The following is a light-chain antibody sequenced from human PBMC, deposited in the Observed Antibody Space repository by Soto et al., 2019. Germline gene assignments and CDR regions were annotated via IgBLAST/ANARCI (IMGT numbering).Light chain of an antibody. V-gene: IGKV1-5*01. CDR1: QSINNR. CDR2: DAS. J-gene: IGKJ1*01. CDR3: KQFIDGWT. Sequence: IQMTQSPYTLSASIGDRVTITCRASQSINNRLAWYQQMPGTAPNLLIYDASTLESGVPSRFRGSGSETEFTLTISGLQPDDFATYYCKQFIDGWTFGQGTKVEIK.